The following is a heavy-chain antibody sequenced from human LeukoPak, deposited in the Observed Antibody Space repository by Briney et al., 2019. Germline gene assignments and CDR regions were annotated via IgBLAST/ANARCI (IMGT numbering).Heavy chain of an antibody. Sequence: SETLSLTCTVSGYSISSGYCWGWIRQPPGKGLEWIGTIYHDGRTYFNPSLKSRVTISLDTSKNQFSLRLSSVTAADTAVYYCARGSIKIFGEVNKQTRPIDYWGQGTLVTVSS. V-gene: IGHV4-38-2*02. D-gene: IGHD3-3*01. CDR3: ARGSIKIFGEVNKQTRPIDY. CDR2: IYHDGRT. CDR1: GYSISSGYC. J-gene: IGHJ4*02.